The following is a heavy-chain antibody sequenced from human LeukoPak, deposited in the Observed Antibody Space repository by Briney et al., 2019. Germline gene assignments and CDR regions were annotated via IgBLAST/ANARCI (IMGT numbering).Heavy chain of an antibody. CDR1: GYTFTSYD. CDR3: ARGQYYDSSGSVGGDY. V-gene: IGHV1-8*01. J-gene: IGHJ4*02. Sequence: ASVKVSCKASGYTFTSYDINWVRQATGQGLEWMGWMNPNSGSTGYAQKFQGRVTMTRNTSISTAYMELSSLRSEDTAVYYCARGQYYDSSGSVGGDYWGQGTLVTVSS. D-gene: IGHD3-22*01. CDR2: MNPNSGST.